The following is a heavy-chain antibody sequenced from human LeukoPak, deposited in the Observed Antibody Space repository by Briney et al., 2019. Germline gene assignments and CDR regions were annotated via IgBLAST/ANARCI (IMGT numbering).Heavy chain of an antibody. V-gene: IGHV3-23*01. CDR1: GFTFSSYA. D-gene: IGHD6-19*01. J-gene: IGHJ4*02. Sequence: GGSLRLSCAASGFTFSSYAMSWVRQAPGKGLEWVSAISGSGGSTYYADSVKGRFTISRDNSKNTLYLQMNSLRAEDTAVYYCAKRMGYSSGWYYFDYWGQGALVTVSS. CDR3: AKRMGYSSGWYYFDY. CDR2: ISGSGGST.